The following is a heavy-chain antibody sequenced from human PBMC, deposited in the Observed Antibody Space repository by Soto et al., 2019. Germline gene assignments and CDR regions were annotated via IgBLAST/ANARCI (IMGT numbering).Heavy chain of an antibody. V-gene: IGHV1-3*01. D-gene: IGHD4-17*01. J-gene: IGHJ3*02. CDR2: INAGNGNT. Sequence: ASVKVSCKASGYTFTSYAMHWVRQAPGQGLEWMGWINAGNGNTKYSQKFQGRVTITRDTSASTAYMELSSLRSEDTAVYYCARVKNYGNYVSAFDTWAQGKMVTVSS. CDR1: GYTFTSYA. CDR3: ARVKNYGNYVSAFDT.